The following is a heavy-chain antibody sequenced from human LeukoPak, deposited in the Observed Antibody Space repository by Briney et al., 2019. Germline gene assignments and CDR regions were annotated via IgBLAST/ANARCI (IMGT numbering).Heavy chain of an antibody. Sequence: KPSETLSLTCAVYGGSFSGYYWSWIRQPPGKGLEWIGEINHSGSTNYNPSLKSRVTISVDTSKNQFSLKLSSVTAADTAVYYCARQDDSSGYCDYWGQGTLVTVSS. V-gene: IGHV4-34*01. CDR1: GGSFSGYY. CDR3: ARQDDSSGYCDY. CDR2: INHSGST. D-gene: IGHD3-22*01. J-gene: IGHJ4*02.